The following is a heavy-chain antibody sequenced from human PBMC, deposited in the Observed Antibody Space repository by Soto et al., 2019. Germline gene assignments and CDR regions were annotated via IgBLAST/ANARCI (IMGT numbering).Heavy chain of an antibody. CDR3: ASRGSSGWYLDP. CDR2: IIPIFGTA. CDR1: GGTFSSYA. J-gene: IGHJ5*02. D-gene: IGHD6-19*01. Sequence: ASVKVSCKASGGTFSSYAISWVRQAPGQGLEWMGGIIPIFGTANYAQKFQGRVTITADESTSTAYMELSSLRSEDTAVYYCASRGSSGWYLDPWGQGTLVTVSS. V-gene: IGHV1-69*13.